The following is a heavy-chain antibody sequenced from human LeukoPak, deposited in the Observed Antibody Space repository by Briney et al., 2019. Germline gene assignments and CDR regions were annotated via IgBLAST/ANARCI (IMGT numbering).Heavy chain of an antibody. CDR1: GFSFTTYW. V-gene: IGHV3-7*01. J-gene: IGHJ4*02. Sequence: GGSLRLSCAASGFSFTTYWMGWVRQAPGKGLEWVANINQDESSQYYVDAVRGRFTISRDNSKNTLYLQMNSLRAEDTAVYYCAKDRWRSTSCYDYWGQGTLVTVSS. CDR2: INQDESSQ. CDR3: AKDRWRSTSCYDY. D-gene: IGHD2-2*01.